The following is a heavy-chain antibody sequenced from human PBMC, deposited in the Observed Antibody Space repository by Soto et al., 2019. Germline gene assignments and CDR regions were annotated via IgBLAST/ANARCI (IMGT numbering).Heavy chain of an antibody. J-gene: IGHJ6*03. V-gene: IGHV3-23*01. CDR3: AKPPRVTSPYHYYYYYMDV. CDR1: GFTFSSYA. CDR2: ISGSGGST. Sequence: PGGSLRLSCAASGFTFSSYAMSWVRQAPGKGLEWVSAISGSGGSTYYADSVKGRFTISRDNSKNTLYLQMNSLRAEDTAVYYCAKPPRVTSPYHYYYYYMDVWGKGTTVTVSS. D-gene: IGHD4-4*01.